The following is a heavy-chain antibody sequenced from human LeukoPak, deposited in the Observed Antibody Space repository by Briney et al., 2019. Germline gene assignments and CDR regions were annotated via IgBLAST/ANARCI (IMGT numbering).Heavy chain of an antibody. CDR3: LAGASGAYY. CDR1: GFTFSSSW. D-gene: IGHD6-13*01. CDR2: INPDGSIT. Sequence: PGGSLRLSCAASGFTFSSSWMHWVRQPPGKGLVWVSRINPDGSITNYADSVEGRFTISRDNAKNTLYLQMNSLRAEDTAVYYCLAGASGAYYWGQGTLVTVSS. V-gene: IGHV3-74*01. J-gene: IGHJ4*02.